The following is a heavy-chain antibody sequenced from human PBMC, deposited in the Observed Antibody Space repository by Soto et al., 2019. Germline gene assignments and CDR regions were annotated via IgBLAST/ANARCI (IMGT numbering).Heavy chain of an antibody. V-gene: IGHV3-74*01. J-gene: IGHJ4*02. Sequence: EVQLVDSGGGLVQPGGSLRLSCAGSGFTFSNYWMHWVRQAPGKGLEWVSRIDHDGPTDYADSVRGRFTISRDNAANTLYLQMNSLRPEDTAVYYCVRDSHGDYWGQGTLVTVSS. CDR3: VRDSHGDY. CDR2: IDHDGPT. CDR1: GFTFSNYW.